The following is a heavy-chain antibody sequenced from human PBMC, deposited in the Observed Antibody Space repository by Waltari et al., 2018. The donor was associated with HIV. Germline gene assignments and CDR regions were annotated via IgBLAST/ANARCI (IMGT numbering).Heavy chain of an antibody. D-gene: IGHD3-3*01. V-gene: IGHV3-30*02. CDR3: GKDSNYFYDSTGYYCDF. J-gene: IGHJ4*02. Sequence: QVRLVESGGGVVPPGGFLRLSCAASGFTFSGYGIHWVRQAPGKGVEWVAFIRQDDSNRYYRDSGKGRFTNSRYNSKNTVDLQMNNLKAEDTAVYYCGKDSNYFYDSTGYYCDFWGQGTLVTVSS. CDR1: GFTFSGYG. CDR2: IRQDDSNR.